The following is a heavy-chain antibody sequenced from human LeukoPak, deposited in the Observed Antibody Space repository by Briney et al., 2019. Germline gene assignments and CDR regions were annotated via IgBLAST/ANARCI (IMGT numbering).Heavy chain of an antibody. V-gene: IGHV4-39*01. Sequence: SETLSLTCTVSGDSISNTDSYWGWIHQPPGQGLEWVGSIYHSGTTHYNPSLTSRVTMSVDTSKNQFSLKLSSVTAADTAVYYCARLYDSGGLGFYYYMDVWGIGTTVTVSS. D-gene: IGHD3-22*01. CDR3: ARLYDSGGLGFYYYMDV. J-gene: IGHJ6*03. CDR1: GDSISNTDSY. CDR2: IYHSGTT.